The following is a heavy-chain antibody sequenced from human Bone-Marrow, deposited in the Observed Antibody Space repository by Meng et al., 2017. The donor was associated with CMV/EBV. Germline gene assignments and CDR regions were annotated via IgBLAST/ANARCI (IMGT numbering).Heavy chain of an antibody. J-gene: IGHJ4*02. V-gene: IGHV3-30*02. Sequence: GGSLRLSCAASGFTFSSYGMHWVRQAPGKGLEWVAFIRYDGSNKYYADSVKGRFTISGDHSKNTLYLQIISLRPEDTAMYYCAREILKGTGYLDYWGQGTLVTVSS. CDR1: GFTFSSYG. CDR3: AREILKGTGYLDY. CDR2: IRYDGSNK. D-gene: IGHD3/OR15-3a*01.